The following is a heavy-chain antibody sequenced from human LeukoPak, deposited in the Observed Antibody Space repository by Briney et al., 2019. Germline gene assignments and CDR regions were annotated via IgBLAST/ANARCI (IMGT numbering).Heavy chain of an antibody. CDR2: IYYSGST. Sequence: PSETLSLTCTVSGGSISSGGYYWSWIRQHPGKGLEWIGYIYYSGSTYYNPSLKSRVTISVDTSKNQFSLKLSSVTAADTAVYYCARRAGSGYYYGAFDIWGQGTMVTVSS. CDR1: GGSISSGGYY. V-gene: IGHV4-31*03. CDR3: ARRAGSGYYYGAFDI. J-gene: IGHJ3*02. D-gene: IGHD3-22*01.